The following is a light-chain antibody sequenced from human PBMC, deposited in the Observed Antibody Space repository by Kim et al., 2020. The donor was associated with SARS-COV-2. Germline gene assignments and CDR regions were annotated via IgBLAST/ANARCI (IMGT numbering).Light chain of an antibody. CDR3: QSYDSSLPVV. V-gene: IGLV1-40*01. CDR2: GNS. Sequence: GERVTSACSGSSSKIGADVDVHWYQQLPGTAPKLLIYGNSNRPSGVPDRFSGSKSGTSASLAITGLQAEDEADYYCQSYDSSLPVVFGGGTQLTVL. CDR1: SSKIGADVD. J-gene: IGLJ2*01.